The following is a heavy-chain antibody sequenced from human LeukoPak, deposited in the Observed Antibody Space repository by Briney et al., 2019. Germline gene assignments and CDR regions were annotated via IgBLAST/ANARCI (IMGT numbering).Heavy chain of an antibody. V-gene: IGHV1-2*02. CDR3: ATGSSGYNYFDY. Sequence: ASVKVSCKASGYSFSDYYIHWVRQAPGQGLEWMGWVNPNGGGTIYAQKFQGRVTMTEDTSTDTAYMELSSLRSEDTAVYYCATGSSGYNYFDYWGQGTLVTVSS. D-gene: IGHD3-22*01. J-gene: IGHJ4*02. CDR1: GYSFSDYY. CDR2: VNPNGGGT.